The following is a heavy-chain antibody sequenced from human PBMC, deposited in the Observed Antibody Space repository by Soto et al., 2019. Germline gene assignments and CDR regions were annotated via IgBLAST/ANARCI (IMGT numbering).Heavy chain of an antibody. CDR3: AKDSAAAGIDY. V-gene: IGHV3-30*18. CDR2: ISYDGSNK. Sequence: PGGSLRLSCAASGFTFSSYGMHWVRQAPGKGLEWVAVISYDGSNKYYADSVKGRFTIPRDNSKNTLYLQMNSLRAEDTAVYYCAKDSAAAGIDYWGQGTLVTVSS. D-gene: IGHD6-13*01. J-gene: IGHJ4*02. CDR1: GFTFSSYG.